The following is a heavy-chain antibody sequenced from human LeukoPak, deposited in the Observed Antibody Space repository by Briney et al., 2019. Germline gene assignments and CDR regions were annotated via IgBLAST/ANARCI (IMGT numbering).Heavy chain of an antibody. V-gene: IGHV4-34*01. Sequence: SETLSLTCAVYGGSFSAYHSIWIRQPPGKGLEWIGENHHSGSTNYNPSLKSRLTISVDTSKNQFSLKLTSVTAADTAVYYCARGLRQYVPAAGFWGQGTLVTVSS. CDR1: GGSFSAYH. CDR2: NHHSGST. J-gene: IGHJ4*02. D-gene: IGHD6-13*01. CDR3: ARGLRQYVPAAGF.